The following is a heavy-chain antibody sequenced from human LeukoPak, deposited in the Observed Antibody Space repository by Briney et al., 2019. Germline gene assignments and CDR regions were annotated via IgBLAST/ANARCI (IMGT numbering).Heavy chain of an antibody. J-gene: IGHJ4*02. D-gene: IGHD4-23*01. V-gene: IGHV3-74*01. Sequence: WGSVRLSCAASGFTFSSNWMHWVRQAPGQGLVWVSWINSDGSSTSYAHSVQGRVTITRDNAKNTLYLQLNSLTAEDTAVYYCGRGVVLGGNSFDFWGQGTLVTVSS. CDR3: GRGVVLGGNSFDF. CDR1: GFTFSSNW. CDR2: INSDGSST.